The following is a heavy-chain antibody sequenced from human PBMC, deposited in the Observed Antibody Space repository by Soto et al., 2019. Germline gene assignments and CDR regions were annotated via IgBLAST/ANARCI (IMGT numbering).Heavy chain of an antibody. Sequence: QVQLQQWGAGLLKPSETLSLTCAVNGGSFTGYYWSWVRQAPGKGLEWIGEIKDGGSTNCNPSLRRRVTISADTSKKQFSLKVTSVTAADTAVYYCARGQEGVVATHWDQGTLVTVSS. V-gene: IGHV4-34*01. D-gene: IGHD2-15*01. CDR2: IKDGGST. CDR1: GGSFTGYY. J-gene: IGHJ4*02. CDR3: ARGQEGVVATH.